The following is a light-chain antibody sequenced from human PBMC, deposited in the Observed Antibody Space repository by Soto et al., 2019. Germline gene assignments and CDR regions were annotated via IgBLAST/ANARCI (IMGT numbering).Light chain of an antibody. CDR2: DVS. Sequence: QSALTQPRSVSGSPGQSVTISCTGTSSDVGGYNYVSWYQQHPGKAPKLMIYDVSKRPSGVPDRFSGSKSGNTASLTISGLQAEDEAAYYCCSYAGSPWVFGGGTKVTVL. CDR1: SSDVGGYNY. V-gene: IGLV2-11*01. CDR3: CSYAGSPWV. J-gene: IGLJ3*02.